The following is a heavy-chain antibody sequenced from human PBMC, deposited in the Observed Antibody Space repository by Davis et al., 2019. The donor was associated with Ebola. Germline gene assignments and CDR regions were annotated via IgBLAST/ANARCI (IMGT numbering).Heavy chain of an antibody. CDR1: GYTFTSHG. D-gene: IGHD5-12*01. V-gene: IGHV1-24*01. Sequence: ASVKVSCKASGYTFTSHGISWVRQAPGKGLEWMGGFAPEDDEMLYAQKFQGRVTVTRDTSTTTVYMDLSSLRSEDTALYYCTTPGGQDSGYDVFDIWGQGTMVTVSS. J-gene: IGHJ3*02. CDR3: TTPGGQDSGYDVFDI. CDR2: FAPEDDEM.